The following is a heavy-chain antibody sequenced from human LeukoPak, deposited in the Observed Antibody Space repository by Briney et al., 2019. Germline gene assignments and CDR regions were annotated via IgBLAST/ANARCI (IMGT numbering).Heavy chain of an antibody. D-gene: IGHD2-2*02. J-gene: IGHJ4*02. V-gene: IGHV4-59*08. CDR3: ARGLYRYGRSTFDY. CDR2: TSYSGRT. CDR1: GGSISSDY. Sequence: PSETLSLTCTVSGGSISSDYWSWIRQPPGKGLEWIGYTSYSGRTYYNPSLRSRVTISVDTSKNHFSLKLSSVTAADTAVYYCARGLYRYGRSTFDYWGQGTLVTVSS.